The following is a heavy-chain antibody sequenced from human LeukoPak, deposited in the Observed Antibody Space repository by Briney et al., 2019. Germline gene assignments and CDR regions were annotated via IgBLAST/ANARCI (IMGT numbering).Heavy chain of an antibody. D-gene: IGHD3-3*01. CDR1: GGTFSSYA. V-gene: IGHV1-69*05. J-gene: IGHJ6*03. Sequence: SAKVSCKASGGTFSSYAISWVRQAPGQGLEWMGGIIPIFGTANYAQKFQGRVTITTDESTSTAYMELSSLRSEDTAVYYCARAYRRYDFWSGYYTGSYYYYMDVWGKGTTVTVSS. CDR3: ARAYRRYDFWSGYYTGSYYYYMDV. CDR2: IIPIFGTA.